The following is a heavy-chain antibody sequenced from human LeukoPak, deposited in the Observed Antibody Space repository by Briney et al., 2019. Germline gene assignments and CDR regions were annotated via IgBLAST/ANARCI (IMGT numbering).Heavy chain of an antibody. J-gene: IGHJ4*02. Sequence: SETLSLTCTVSGGSISSYHWIWIRQPAGKGLEWIGHTYTGGSTNYNPSLTSRVTMSVDTSKNQFSLKMNSVTAADTAVYYCARDFGDWRTDYWGQGTLVTVSS. V-gene: IGHV4-4*07. CDR2: TYTGGST. CDR1: GGSISSYH. D-gene: IGHD2-21*02. CDR3: ARDFGDWRTDY.